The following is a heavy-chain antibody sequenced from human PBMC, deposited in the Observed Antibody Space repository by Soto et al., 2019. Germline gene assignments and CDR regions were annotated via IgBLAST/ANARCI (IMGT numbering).Heavy chain of an antibody. D-gene: IGHD5-18*01. V-gene: IGHV1-3*01. J-gene: IGHJ5*02. CDR2: IDVANGYT. CDR1: GFTFTDYG. CDR3: AKDGWVTTWRLGP. Sequence: QVPLVQSGAEVKKPGASVKVSCKASGFTFTDYGLHWVRQAPGQRLEWMGWIDVANGYTKYSQKFQDRVIITRDTSASTGYMELSSLRSEDTAVYYWAKDGWVTTWRLGPWGQGALVTVSS.